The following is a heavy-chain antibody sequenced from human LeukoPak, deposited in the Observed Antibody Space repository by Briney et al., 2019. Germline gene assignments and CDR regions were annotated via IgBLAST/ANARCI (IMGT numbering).Heavy chain of an antibody. CDR2: ISHTENT. CDR3: ARDCNGGPCYGAFAV. V-gene: IGHV4-4*02. Sequence: SGTLSLTCAVSGDSISSSNWWSWVRQPPGKGLEWIAEISHTENTNYNPSLESRVTISLDKSKNQLSLTLNSVTAADTAVYFCARDCNGGPCYGAFAVWGQGSMVTVSS. CDR1: GDSISSSNW. J-gene: IGHJ3*01. D-gene: IGHD2-15*01.